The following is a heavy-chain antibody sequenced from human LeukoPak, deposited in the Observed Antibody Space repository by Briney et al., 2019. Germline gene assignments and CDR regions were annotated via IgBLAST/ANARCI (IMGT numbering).Heavy chain of an antibody. J-gene: IGHJ4*02. CDR2: INPNSGGT. CDR1: GYTLTELS. V-gene: IGHV1-2*02. Sequence: GASVKVSCKVSGYTLTELSMHWVRQAPGQGLEWMGWINPNSGGTNYAQKFQGRVTMTRDTSISTAYMELSRLRSDDTAVYYCARVGVVPAAMDYWGQGTLVTVSS. CDR3: ARVGVVPAAMDY. D-gene: IGHD2-2*01.